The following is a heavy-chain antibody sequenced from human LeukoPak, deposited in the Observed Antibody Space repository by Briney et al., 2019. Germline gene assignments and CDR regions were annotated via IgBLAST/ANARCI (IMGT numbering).Heavy chain of an antibody. CDR1: GFTFSSYS. V-gene: IGHV3-23*01. CDR2: ISGSGGST. J-gene: IGHJ4*02. D-gene: IGHD3-22*01. CDR3: AKEFPYYYDTSGYYQDS. Sequence: GGSLRRSCAAPGFTFSSYSMNWVRQAPGKGLEWVSAISGSGGSTYYADSVKGRFTISRDNSKNTLYLQMNSLRAEDTAVYYCAKEFPYYYDTSGYYQDSRGQGTQVTVSS.